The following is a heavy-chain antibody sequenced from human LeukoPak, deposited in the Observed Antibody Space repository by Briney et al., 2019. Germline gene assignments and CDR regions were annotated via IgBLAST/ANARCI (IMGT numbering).Heavy chain of an antibody. CDR1: GFTFSSYA. V-gene: IGHV3-21*01. D-gene: IGHD6-6*01. Sequence: GGSLRLSCAASGFTFSSYAMSWVRQAPGKGLEWVSSISSSSSYIYYADSVKGRFTISRDNAKNSLYLQMNSLRAEDTAVYYCARDRSSSGGLDYWGQGTLVTVSS. CDR2: ISSSSSYI. J-gene: IGHJ4*02. CDR3: ARDRSSSGGLDY.